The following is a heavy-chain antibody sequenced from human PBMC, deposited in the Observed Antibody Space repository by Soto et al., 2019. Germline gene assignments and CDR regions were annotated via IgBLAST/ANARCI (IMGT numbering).Heavy chain of an antibody. CDR2: INPNGGIT. D-gene: IGHD5-18*01. CDR3: ATSVNSAMAFDY. CDR1: GYTFTHYY. V-gene: IGHV1-46*01. Sequence: DSVKVSCKASGYTFTHYYIHWVRQAPGQGLEWMGIINPNGGITTYAQKFRAGFTMTRDTSTSTVYLELSSLRSEDSAVYYCATSVNSAMAFDYWGQGTLVTVSS. J-gene: IGHJ4*02.